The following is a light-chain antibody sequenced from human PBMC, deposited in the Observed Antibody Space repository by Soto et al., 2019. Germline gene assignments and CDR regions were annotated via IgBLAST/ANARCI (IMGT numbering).Light chain of an antibody. Sequence: EIVMTQSPATLSVSPGERATLSCRASQSVSSNLAWYQQKPGQAPRLLIYDASTRATCIPARFSGSGSGTEFNLTISSLQSEDFAVYYCQQYNNWPVTFGPATKVDIK. CDR2: DAS. CDR1: QSVSSN. CDR3: QQYNNWPVT. J-gene: IGKJ3*01. V-gene: IGKV3-15*01.